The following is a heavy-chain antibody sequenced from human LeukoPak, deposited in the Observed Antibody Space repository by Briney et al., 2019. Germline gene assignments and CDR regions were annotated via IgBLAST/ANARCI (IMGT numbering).Heavy chain of an antibody. J-gene: IGHJ6*02. CDR3: AKEGPGSGSYYNQNSYYYYGMDV. CDR2: ISYDGSNK. Sequence: PGGSLRLSCAASGFTFSSYGMHWVRQAPGKGLEWVAVISYDGSNKYYADSVKGRFTISRDNSKNTLYLQMNSLRAEDTAVYYCAKEGPGSGSYYNQNSYYYYGMDVWGQGTTVTVSS. D-gene: IGHD3-10*01. V-gene: IGHV3-30*18. CDR1: GFTFSSYG.